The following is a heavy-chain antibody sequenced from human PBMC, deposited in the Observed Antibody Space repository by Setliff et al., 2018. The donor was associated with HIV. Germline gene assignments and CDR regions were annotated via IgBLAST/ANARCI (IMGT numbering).Heavy chain of an antibody. Sequence: PSETLSLTCAVYGGSFSGYYWSWIRQPPGKGLEWIGEINHSGSTNYNPSLKSRVTISVDTSMDQFSLSLSSVTAADTAVRYCARLPDINSWPFDYWARGTLVTVSS. V-gene: IGHV4-34*01. J-gene: IGHJ4*02. CDR2: INHSGST. D-gene: IGHD6-13*01. CDR1: GGSFSGYY. CDR3: ARLPDINSWPFDY.